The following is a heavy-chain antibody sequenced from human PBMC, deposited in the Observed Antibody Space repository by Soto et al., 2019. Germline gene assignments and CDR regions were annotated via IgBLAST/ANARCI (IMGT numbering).Heavy chain of an antibody. V-gene: IGHV1-18*01. CDR2: IGDDNGDT. D-gene: IGHD1-1*01. CDR1: GYTFSTYG. CDR3: ARDWKGAEGFEP. J-gene: IGHJ5*02. Sequence: QVQLVQSGAEVKKPGASVKVSCKASGYTFSTYGFSWVRQAPGQGLEWMGWIGDDNGDTNYAQNFQGRVTMTTDTTTTTSYMELRSLTSDDTAVYFCARDWKGAEGFEPWGQGTLVTVSS.